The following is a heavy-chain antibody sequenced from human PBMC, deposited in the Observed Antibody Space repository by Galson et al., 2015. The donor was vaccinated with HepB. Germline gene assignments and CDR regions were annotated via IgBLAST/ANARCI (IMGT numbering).Heavy chain of an antibody. CDR1: GFTFSSYW. CDR2: IKQDGSEK. V-gene: IGHV3-7*01. Sequence: SLRLSCAASGFTFSSYWMSWVRQAPGKGLEWVANIKQDGSEKYYVDSVKGRFTISRDNAKNSLYLQMNSLRAEDTAVYYCARDLGGYYDSSGYYGRHYYYYYGMDVWGQGTTVTVSS. J-gene: IGHJ6*02. CDR3: ARDLGGYYDSSGYYGRHYYYYYGMDV. D-gene: IGHD3-22*01.